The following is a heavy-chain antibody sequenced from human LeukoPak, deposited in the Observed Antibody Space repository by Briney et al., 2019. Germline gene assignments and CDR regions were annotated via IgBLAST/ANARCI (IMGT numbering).Heavy chain of an antibody. Sequence: PSETLSLTCTVSGGSISNFYWSWIRQPPGKGLDWIGYISYTGSTNYNPSLKSRVTISVDTSKNQFSLKLSSVTAADTAVYYCARARRNSSHHRPRDFDLWGRGTLVTVSS. CDR3: ARARRNSSHHRPRDFDL. CDR1: GGSISNFY. V-gene: IGHV4-59*12. D-gene: IGHD6-19*01. CDR2: ISYTGST. J-gene: IGHJ2*01.